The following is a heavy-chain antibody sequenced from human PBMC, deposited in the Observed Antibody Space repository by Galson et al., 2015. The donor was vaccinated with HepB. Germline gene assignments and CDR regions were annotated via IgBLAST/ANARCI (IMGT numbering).Heavy chain of an antibody. J-gene: IGHJ3*02. D-gene: IGHD3-22*01. CDR3: ARDGPDITMIVVVNAFDI. CDR1: GGTFSSYA. Sequence: SVKVSCKASGGTFSSYAISWVRQAPGQGLEWMGGIIPFFGTANYAQKFQGRVTITADESTSTAYMELSSLRSEDTAVYYCARDGPDITMIVVVNAFDIWGQGTMVTVSS. CDR2: IIPFFGTA. V-gene: IGHV1-69*13.